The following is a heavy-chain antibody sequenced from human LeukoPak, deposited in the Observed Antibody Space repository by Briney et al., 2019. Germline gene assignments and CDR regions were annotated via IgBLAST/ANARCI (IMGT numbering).Heavy chain of an antibody. J-gene: IGHJ6*03. CDR3: ARGRRQYSSSWYYYYYYYMDV. V-gene: IGHV4-39*07. Sequence: SETLSLTCTVSSGSISTSNYYWGWVRQPPGKALEWIGNIFYSGSTYYSPSLKSRVTISLDTSRNQFSLKLSSVTAADTAVYYCARGRRQYSSSWYYYYYYYMDVWGKGTTVTVSS. CDR1: SGSISTSNYY. D-gene: IGHD6-13*01. CDR2: IFYSGST.